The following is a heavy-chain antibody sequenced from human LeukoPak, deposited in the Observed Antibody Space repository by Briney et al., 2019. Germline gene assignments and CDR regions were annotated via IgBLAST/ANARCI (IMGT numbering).Heavy chain of an antibody. V-gene: IGHV1-2*06. D-gene: IGHD3-22*01. Sequence: ASVKVSCKASGYTFTGYYMHWVRQAPGQGLEWMGRINPDSGGTNYAQKFQGRVTMTRDTSISTAYMELSRLRSDDTAVYYCASDSSGYSPLNYWGQGTLVTVSS. J-gene: IGHJ4*02. CDR3: ASDSSGYSPLNY. CDR2: INPDSGGT. CDR1: GYTFTGYY.